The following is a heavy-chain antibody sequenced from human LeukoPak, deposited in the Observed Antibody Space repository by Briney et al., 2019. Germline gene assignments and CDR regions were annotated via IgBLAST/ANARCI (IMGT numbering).Heavy chain of an antibody. J-gene: IGHJ5*02. D-gene: IGHD1-7*01. CDR2: ISAYNGNT. CDR3: ARDPLRYNWNYKSWFDP. Sequence: GASVKVSCKASGYTFTSYGISWVRQAPGQGLEWMGWISAYNGNTNYAQKLQGRVTMTTDTSTSTAYMELRSLRSDDTAVYYCARDPLRYNWNYKSWFDPWGQGTLVTVSS. CDR1: GYTFTSYG. V-gene: IGHV1-18*01.